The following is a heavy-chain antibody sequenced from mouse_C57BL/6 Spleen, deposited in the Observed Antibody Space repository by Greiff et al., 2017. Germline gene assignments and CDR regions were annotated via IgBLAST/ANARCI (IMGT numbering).Heavy chain of an antibody. CDR1: GFTFSSYG. J-gene: IGHJ1*03. V-gene: IGHV5-6*01. D-gene: IGHD1-1*01. Sequence: EVMLVESGGDLVKPGGSLKLSCAASGFTFSSYGMSWVRQTPDKRLEWVATISSGGSYASYPDSVKGRFTISRDNAKNTLYLQMSSLKSEDTAMYYCAREGYGSSYFDVWGTGTTVTVSS. CDR2: ISSGGSYA. CDR3: AREGYGSSYFDV.